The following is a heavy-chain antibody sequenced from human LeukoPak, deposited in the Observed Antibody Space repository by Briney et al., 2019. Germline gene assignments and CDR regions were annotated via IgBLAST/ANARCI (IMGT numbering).Heavy chain of an antibody. CDR3: WSSGTYRSGAYFDF. J-gene: IGHJ4*02. Sequence: GGSLRLSCAASGFTFSSYSMNWVRQAPGKGLEWVSYISSNRGTTYYADSVKGRFTISRDNAKNSVYLQMNSLRAEDTAVYYVWSSGTYRSGAYFDFWGQGTLVTVSS. D-gene: IGHD1-26*01. CDR1: GFTFSSYS. CDR2: ISSNRGTT. V-gene: IGHV3-48*01.